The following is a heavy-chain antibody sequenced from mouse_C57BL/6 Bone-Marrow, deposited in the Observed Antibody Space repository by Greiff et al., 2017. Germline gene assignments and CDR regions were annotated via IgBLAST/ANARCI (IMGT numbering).Heavy chain of an antibody. CDR3: SRRGGYSNYAMDY. D-gene: IGHD2-5*01. J-gene: IGHJ4*01. V-gene: IGHV1-63*01. CDR1: GYTFTTYW. Sequence: VQLQQSGAELVRPGTSVKMSCKASGYTFTTYWIGWAKQRPGHGLEWIGDIYPGGGYPNYNEKFKGKATLTADKSSSTAFMQFSSLTSEDSAIDYCSRRGGYSNYAMDYWGQGTTVTVSS. CDR2: IYPGGGYP.